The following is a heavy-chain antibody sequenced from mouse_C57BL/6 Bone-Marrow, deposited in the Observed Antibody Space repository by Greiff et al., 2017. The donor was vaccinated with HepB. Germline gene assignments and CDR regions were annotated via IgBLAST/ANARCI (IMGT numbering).Heavy chain of an antibody. V-gene: IGHV1-69*01. CDR3: ARGSPAWFAY. J-gene: IGHJ3*01. CDR2: IDPSDSYT. CDR1: GYTFTSYW. Sequence: QVQLQQPGAELEMPGASVKLSCKASGYTFTSYWMHWVKQRPGQGLEWIGEIDPSDSYTNYNQKFKGKSTLTVDKSSSTAYMQLSSLTSEDSAVYYCARGSPAWFAYWGQGTLVTVSA.